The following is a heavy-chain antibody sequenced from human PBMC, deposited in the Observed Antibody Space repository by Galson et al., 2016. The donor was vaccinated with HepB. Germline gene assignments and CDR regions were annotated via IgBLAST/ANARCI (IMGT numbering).Heavy chain of an antibody. Sequence: CAASGFTISSHYMSWVRQAPGKGLEWVSTIYSDGSTYYADSVKGRFTISRDNSKNTLYLQMNSLRAEDTALYYCARGRGYSGYASYYGMDVWGQGTMVTVSS. CDR2: IYSDGST. J-gene: IGHJ6*02. V-gene: IGHV3-53*01. D-gene: IGHD5-12*01. CDR1: GFTISSHY. CDR3: ARGRGYSGYASYYGMDV.